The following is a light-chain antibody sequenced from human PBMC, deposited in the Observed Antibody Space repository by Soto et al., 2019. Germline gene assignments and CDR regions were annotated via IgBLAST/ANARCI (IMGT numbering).Light chain of an antibody. Sequence: DIQRTQSPSTLSASVGDRVTNTGRASQSISSWLACYQQKPGKAPKLLIYDASSLESGVPSRFSGSGSGTEFTLTISSLPPDDFATYYCQKYNSYLYTLGQGTTLESK. CDR2: DAS. V-gene: IGKV1-5*01. CDR3: QKYNSYLYT. J-gene: IGKJ2*01. CDR1: QSISSW.